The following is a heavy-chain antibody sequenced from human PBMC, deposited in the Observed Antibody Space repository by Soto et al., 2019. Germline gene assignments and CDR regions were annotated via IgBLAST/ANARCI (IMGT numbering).Heavy chain of an antibody. CDR3: GTNRDQYYYYYMDV. V-gene: IGHV3-23*01. CDR1: GFTLKSYA. J-gene: IGHJ6*03. CDR2: ISGSGGST. D-gene: IGHD1-1*01. Sequence: PGGSLGLSSAASGFTLKSYAMSWVRQAPGKGLEWVSAISGSGGSTYYADSVKGRFTISRDNSKNTLYLQMNSLRAEDTAVYYSGTNRDQYYYYYMDVWGKGTTVTVSS.